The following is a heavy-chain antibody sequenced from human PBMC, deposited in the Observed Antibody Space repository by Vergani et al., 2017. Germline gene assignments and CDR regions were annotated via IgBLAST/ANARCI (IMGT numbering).Heavy chain of an antibody. CDR1: GGSISSGGYS. J-gene: IGHJ4*02. CDR3: ARAKGGSSKSGFDY. CDR2: IYHSGST. Sequence: QLQLQESGSGLVKPSQTLSLTCAVSGGSISSGGYSWSWIRQPPGKGLEWIGYIYHSGSTYYNPSLKSRVTISGDRSKNQFSLKLSSVTAADTAVYYCARAKGGSSKSGFDYWGQGTLVTGSA. V-gene: IGHV4-30-2*01. D-gene: IGHD6-6*01.